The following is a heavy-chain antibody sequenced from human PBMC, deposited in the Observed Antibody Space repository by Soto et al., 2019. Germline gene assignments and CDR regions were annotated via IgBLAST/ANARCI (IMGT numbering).Heavy chain of an antibody. CDR2: IYFSGTT. CDR3: ARHGSH. V-gene: IGHV4-39*01. Sequence: PSGTLSLTCNVSGVSISDTSYYWGWIRQPPGKGLEWIGTIYFSGTTFYNPSLKSRLTISVDTSKNQFSLRLSSVTAADTAVYYCARHGSHWGQGTLVTVSS. CDR1: GVSISDTSYY. J-gene: IGHJ4*02.